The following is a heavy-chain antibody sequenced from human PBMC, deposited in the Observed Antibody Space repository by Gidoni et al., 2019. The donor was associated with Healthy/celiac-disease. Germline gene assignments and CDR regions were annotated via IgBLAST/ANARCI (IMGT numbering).Heavy chain of an antibody. CDR1: GFICSRHA. J-gene: IGHJ6*03. CDR2: ISGSGGST. Sequence: EVQLLESGGGLVQPGGALRLSWAASGFICSRHAMSWVRQAPGKGLEWVSAISGSGGSTYYADSVKGRFTISRDNSKNTLYLQMNSLRAEDTAVYYCAKVGGSCSWSYYPYYYYYMDVWGKGTTVTVSS. V-gene: IGHV3-23*01. D-gene: IGHD3-10*02. CDR3: AKVGGSCSWSYYPYYYYYMDV.